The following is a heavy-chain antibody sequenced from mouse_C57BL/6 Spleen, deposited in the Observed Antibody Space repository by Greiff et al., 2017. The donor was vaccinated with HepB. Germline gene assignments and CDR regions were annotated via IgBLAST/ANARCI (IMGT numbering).Heavy chain of an antibody. V-gene: IGHV1-64*01. CDR1: GYTFTSYW. CDR3: AIYDYGSSFVGGAMDY. D-gene: IGHD1-1*01. Sequence: VQLQQPGAELVKPGASVKLSCKASGYTFTSYWMHWVKQRPGQGLEWIGMIHPNSGSTNYNEKFKSKATLTVDKSSSTAYMQLSSLTSEDSAVYYCAIYDYGSSFVGGAMDYWGQGTSVTVSS. CDR2: IHPNSGST. J-gene: IGHJ4*01.